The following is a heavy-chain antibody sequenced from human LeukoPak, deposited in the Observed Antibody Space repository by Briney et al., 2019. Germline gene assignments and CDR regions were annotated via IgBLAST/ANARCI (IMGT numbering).Heavy chain of an antibody. Sequence: GGSLRLSCAASGFTFITYWMSWVRQAPGKGLEWVSSISSSSSYIYYADSVKGRFTISRDNAKNSLYLQMNSLRAEDTAVYYCARDPEGYDSSGYPDYWGQGTLVTVSS. J-gene: IGHJ4*02. CDR1: GFTFITYW. V-gene: IGHV3-21*01. CDR2: ISSSSSYI. CDR3: ARDPEGYDSSGYPDY. D-gene: IGHD3-22*01.